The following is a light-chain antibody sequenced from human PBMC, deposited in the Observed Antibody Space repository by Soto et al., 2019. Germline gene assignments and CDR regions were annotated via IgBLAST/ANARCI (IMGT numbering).Light chain of an antibody. J-gene: IGKJ1*01. Sequence: DIVMTQSPDSLAVSLGERATINCKSSQSVLYSSNNKNYLAWYQQKPGQPPKLLIYWASTRESGVPDRFSGSGSGTDFTLTISSLRAEDVAVYYCQQYSSPPWTFGQGTKVEIK. CDR1: QSVLYSSNNKNY. CDR2: WAS. V-gene: IGKV4-1*01. CDR3: QQYSSPPWT.